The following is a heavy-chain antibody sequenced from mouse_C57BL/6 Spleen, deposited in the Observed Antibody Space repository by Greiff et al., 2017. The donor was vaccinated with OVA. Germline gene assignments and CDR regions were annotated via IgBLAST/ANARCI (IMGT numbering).Heavy chain of an antibody. Sequence: VQLQQSGPELVKPGASVKISCKASGYAFSSSWMNWVKQRPGKGLEWIGRIYPGDGDTNYNGKFKGKATLTADKSSSTAYMQLSSLTSEDSAVYFCARLLMGYFDYWGQGTTLTVSS. CDR2: IYPGDGDT. V-gene: IGHV1-82*01. J-gene: IGHJ2*01. CDR3: ARLLMGYFDY. D-gene: IGHD2-3*01. CDR1: GYAFSSSW.